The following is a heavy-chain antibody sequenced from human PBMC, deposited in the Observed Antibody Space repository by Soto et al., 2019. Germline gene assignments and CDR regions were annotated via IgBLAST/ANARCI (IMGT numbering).Heavy chain of an antibody. Sequence: EVHLEESGGDLVQPGGSLRLSCAASGFTLSAYWMTWVRQAPGKGQEWVANINRDGSKKSYLDSVRGRFTISRDNVGNSLYLQMDSLRADDTALYYCARDVSPGSSSLYLDAFDIWGQGTMVTVSS. CDR3: ARDVSPGSSSLYLDAFDI. D-gene: IGHD6-13*01. CDR2: INRDGSKK. J-gene: IGHJ3*02. CDR1: GFTLSAYW. V-gene: IGHV3-7*05.